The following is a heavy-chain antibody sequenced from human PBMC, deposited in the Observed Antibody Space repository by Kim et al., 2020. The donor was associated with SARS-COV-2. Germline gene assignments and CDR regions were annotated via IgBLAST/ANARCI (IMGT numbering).Heavy chain of an antibody. D-gene: IGHD6-13*01. V-gene: IGHV3-33*01. CDR1: GFTFSSYG. CDR2: IWYDGSNK. J-gene: IGHJ5*02. CDR3: ARDLMGLYSTQNWFDP. Sequence: GGSLRLSCAASGFTFSSYGMHWVRQAPGKGLEWVAVIWYDGSNKYYADSVKGRFTISRDNSKNTLYLQMNSLRAEDTAVYYCARDLMGLYSTQNWFDPWGQGTLVTVSS.